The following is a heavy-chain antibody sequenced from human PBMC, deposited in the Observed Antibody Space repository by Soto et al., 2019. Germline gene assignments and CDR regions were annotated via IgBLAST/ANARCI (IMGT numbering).Heavy chain of an antibody. CDR3: TGAYYDINGYSLDP. D-gene: IGHD3-22*01. J-gene: IGHJ5*02. CDR2: IYYGGSI. V-gene: IGHV4-59*01. CDR1: GGSISSGY. Sequence: SSETLSLTCSVSGGSISSGYWTWIRQPPGKGLEWIGYIYYGGSINYNPSLKSRVIISVDTAKNQFSLRLRSVTAADTAVYYCTGAYYDINGYSLDPWGQGTSVTVSS.